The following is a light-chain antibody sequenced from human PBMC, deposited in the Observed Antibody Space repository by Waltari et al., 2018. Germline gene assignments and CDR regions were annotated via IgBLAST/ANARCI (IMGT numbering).Light chain of an antibody. CDR2: EVS. V-gene: IGKV2-29*02. CDR3: MQARHLPLT. CDR1: QSLLHTDGKTY. Sequence: DVVMTQTPLSLSVTPGQPASTSCTSSQSLLHTDGKTYLYWYLQKPGQSPQLLIYEVSGRFSGVPDRFSVSGSGTDFTLKISRVEAEDAGVYYCMQARHLPLTFGGGTKVEIK. J-gene: IGKJ4*01.